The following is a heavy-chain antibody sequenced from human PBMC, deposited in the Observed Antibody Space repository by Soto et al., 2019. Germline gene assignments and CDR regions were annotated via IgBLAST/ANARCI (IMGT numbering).Heavy chain of an antibody. V-gene: IGHV3-30-3*01. CDR2: ISYDGSNK. J-gene: IGHJ4*02. Sequence: QVQLVESGGGVVQPGRSLRLSCAASGFTFSSYAMHWVRQAPGKGLEWVAVISYDGSNKYYADSVKGRFTISRDNSKNTLYLQMNSLRAEDTAVYYCARETGSGWTDYFGYWGQGTLVTVSS. CDR3: ARETGSGWTDYFGY. D-gene: IGHD6-19*01. CDR1: GFTFSSYA.